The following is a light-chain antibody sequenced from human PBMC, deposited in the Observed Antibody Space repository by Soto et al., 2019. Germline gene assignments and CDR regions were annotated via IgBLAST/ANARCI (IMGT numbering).Light chain of an antibody. CDR3: QQYGKSAMFT. CDR2: AAS. CDR1: QGIGNT. J-gene: IGKJ2*01. Sequence: EIVITQSPATLSVSPGEGATLSCRASQGIGNTLAWYQQKPGQTPRLLIYAASIRATGVPARFSGSGSGTDFTLTINSLQSEDFAVYYCQQYGKSAMFTFGQGTKLEIK. V-gene: IGKV3-15*01.